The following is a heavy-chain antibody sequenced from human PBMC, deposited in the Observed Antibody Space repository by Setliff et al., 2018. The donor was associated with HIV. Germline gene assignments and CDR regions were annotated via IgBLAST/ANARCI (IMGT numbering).Heavy chain of an antibody. CDR2: IHTSGST. V-gene: IGHV4-61*09. Sequence: TCTVFGGSINSDSYYWTWIRQPAGKGLEWIGHIHTSGSTNYNPSLKSRVTISIDTSKNQFSLKLSSVTAADTAVYYCACRYYDLWSNYYTGIPYWGQGTLVTVSS. CDR3: ACRYYDLWSNYYTGIPY. CDR1: GGSINSDSYY. D-gene: IGHD3-3*01. J-gene: IGHJ4*02.